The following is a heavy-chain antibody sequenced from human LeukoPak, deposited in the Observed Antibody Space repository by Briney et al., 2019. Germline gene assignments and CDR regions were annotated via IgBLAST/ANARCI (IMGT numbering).Heavy chain of an antibody. CDR2: INSDGSST. CDR3: ARGGAAAAFDY. J-gene: IGHJ4*02. CDR1: GFTFSTFW. Sequence: GGSLRLSCAASGFTFSTFWMYWVRQAPGKGLVWVSHINSDGSSTTYADSVKGRFTISRDNAKNTLYLQMNSLGAEDTAVYYCARGGAAAAFDYWGQGTLVAVSS. D-gene: IGHD6-13*01. V-gene: IGHV3-74*03.